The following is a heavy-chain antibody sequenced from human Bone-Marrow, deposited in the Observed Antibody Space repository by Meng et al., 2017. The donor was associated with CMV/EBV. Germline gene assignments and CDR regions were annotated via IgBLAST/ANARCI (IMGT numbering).Heavy chain of an antibody. Sequence: GSLRLSCTVSGGSISSSSCYWGWIRQPPGKGLEWIGSIYYSGSTYYNPSLKSRVTISVDTSKNQFSLKLSSVTAADTAVYYCARVPLVLRFYYGMDVWGQGTTVTVSS. V-gene: IGHV4-39*07. CDR3: ARVPLVLRFYYGMDV. D-gene: IGHD3-3*01. CDR1: GGSISSSSCY. CDR2: IYYSGST. J-gene: IGHJ6*02.